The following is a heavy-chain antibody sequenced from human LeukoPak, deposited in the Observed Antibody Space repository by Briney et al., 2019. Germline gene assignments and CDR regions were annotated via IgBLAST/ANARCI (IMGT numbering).Heavy chain of an antibody. D-gene: IGHD2-2*01. V-gene: IGHV1-46*01. Sequence: ASVKVSCKASGYTFTSYYMHWVRQAPGQGLEWMGIINPSGGSTSCAQKFQGRVTMTRDTSTSTVYMELSSLRSEDTAVYYCARDGEYGVVPAAPPVNWFDPWGQGTLVTVSS. CDR1: GYTFTSYY. J-gene: IGHJ5*02. CDR2: INPSGGST. CDR3: ARDGEYGVVPAAPPVNWFDP.